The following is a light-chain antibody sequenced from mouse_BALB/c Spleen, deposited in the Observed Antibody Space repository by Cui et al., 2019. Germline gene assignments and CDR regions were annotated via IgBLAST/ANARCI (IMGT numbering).Light chain of an antibody. CDR2: DTS. V-gene: IGKV4-55*01. CDR1: SSVSY. J-gene: IGKJ1*01. CDR3: QQWSSYPRT. Sequence: QIVLTQSQAILSASPGETFTMTCSASSSVSYMYWYQQKPVSSPRLLIYDTSNLASGVPVRFSGSGSGTSYSLTISRMEAEDAATYYCQQWSSYPRTFGGGTKLEIK.